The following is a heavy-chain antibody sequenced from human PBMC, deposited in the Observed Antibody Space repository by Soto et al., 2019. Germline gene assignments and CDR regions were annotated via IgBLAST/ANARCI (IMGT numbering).Heavy chain of an antibody. Sequence: QVRLQQWGAGLLKPSETLSLSCAVYGGSFSGYYWTWIRQAPGKGLEWIGDIAHSGGTNYNPSLKSRVTISVDTSKNPFSLRLMSVTAADTAVYSCARGRGGNSIDYWGQGTLVTVSS. J-gene: IGHJ4*02. CDR2: IAHSGGT. CDR3: ARGRGGNSIDY. V-gene: IGHV4-34*01. D-gene: IGHD2-21*02. CDR1: GGSFSGYY.